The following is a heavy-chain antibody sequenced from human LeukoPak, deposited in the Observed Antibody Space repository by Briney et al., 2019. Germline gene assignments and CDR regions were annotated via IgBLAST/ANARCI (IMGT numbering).Heavy chain of an antibody. CDR1: GFTFSDYY. V-gene: IGHV3-11*01. D-gene: IGHD6-13*01. CDR2: ISSSGSTI. J-gene: IGHJ6*02. Sequence: GGSLRLSCAASGFTFSDYYMSWIRQAPGKGLEWVSYISSSGSTIYYADSVKGRFTISRDNAKNSLYLQMNSLRAEDTAVYYCASTLAAGTGYYYGMDVWGQETTVTVSS. CDR3: ASTLAAGTGYYYGMDV.